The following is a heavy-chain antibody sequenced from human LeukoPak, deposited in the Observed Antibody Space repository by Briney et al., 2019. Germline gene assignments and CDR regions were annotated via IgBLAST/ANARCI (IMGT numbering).Heavy chain of an antibody. Sequence: GGSLRLSCGASGFIFNNYVMHWVRQAPGKGLEYVSAISGNGGSTYYANSVKGRFTISRDNSKNTLYLQMGSLRAEDMAVYYCAREVIAAPARPFDYWGQGTLVTVSS. D-gene: IGHD6-13*01. V-gene: IGHV3-64*01. J-gene: IGHJ4*02. CDR2: ISGNGGST. CDR3: AREVIAAPARPFDY. CDR1: GFIFNNYV.